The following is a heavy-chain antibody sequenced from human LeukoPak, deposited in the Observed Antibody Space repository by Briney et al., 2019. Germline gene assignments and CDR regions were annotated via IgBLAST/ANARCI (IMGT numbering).Heavy chain of an antibody. CDR2: IVVGSGNT. CDR3: ATPRDGDYQNGAFDI. J-gene: IGHJ3*02. D-gene: IGHD4-17*01. CDR1: GFTFTNSA. V-gene: IGHV1-58*02. Sequence: GTSVKVSCKASGFTFTNSAMQWVRQARGQRLEWIGWIVVGSGNTNYAQKFQERVTITRDMSTSTAYMELSSLRSEDTAVYYCATPRDGDYQNGAFDIWGQGTMVTVSS.